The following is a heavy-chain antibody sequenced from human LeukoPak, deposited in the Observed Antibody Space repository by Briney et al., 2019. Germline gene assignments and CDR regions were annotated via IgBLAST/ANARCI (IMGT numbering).Heavy chain of an antibody. CDR1: GGSISSSSYY. CDR2: IYYSGRT. Sequence: PSETLSLTCTVSGGSISSSSYYWGWIRQPPGKGLEWIGSIYYSGRTYYNPSLKSRVTISVDTSKNQFSLKLSSVTSADTAVYYCARVSTYYYGAGRSYYFDYWGQGTLVTVSS. V-gene: IGHV4-39*07. D-gene: IGHD3-10*01. CDR3: ARVSTYYYGAGRSYYFDY. J-gene: IGHJ4*02.